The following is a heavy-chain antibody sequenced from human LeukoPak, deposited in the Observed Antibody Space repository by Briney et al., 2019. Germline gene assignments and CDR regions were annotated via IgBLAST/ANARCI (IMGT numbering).Heavy chain of an antibody. CDR2: ISYDGSNK. J-gene: IGHJ5*02. D-gene: IGHD4-11*01. V-gene: IGHV3-30*04. Sequence: GGSLRLSCAASGFTFSSYAMHWVRQAPGKGLEWVAVISYDGSNKYYADSVKGRFTISRDNSKNTLYLQMNSLRAEDTAVYYCARAKTTTDWFDPWGQGTLVTVSS. CDR1: GFTFSSYA. CDR3: ARAKTTTDWFDP.